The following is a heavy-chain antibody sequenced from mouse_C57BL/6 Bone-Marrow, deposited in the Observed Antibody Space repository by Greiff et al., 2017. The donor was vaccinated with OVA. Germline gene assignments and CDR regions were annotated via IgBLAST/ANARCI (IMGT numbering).Heavy chain of an antibody. CDR2: IYPGDGDT. D-gene: IGHD2-3*01. CDR3: ASGRWLLPFDY. Sequence: VQRVESGPELVKPGASVKISCKASGYAFSSSWMNWVKQRPGKGLEWIGRIYPGDGDTNYNGKFKGKATLTADKSSSTAYMQLSSLTSEDSAVYFCASGRWLLPFDYWGQGTTLTVSS. V-gene: IGHV1-82*01. CDR1: GYAFSSSW. J-gene: IGHJ2*01.